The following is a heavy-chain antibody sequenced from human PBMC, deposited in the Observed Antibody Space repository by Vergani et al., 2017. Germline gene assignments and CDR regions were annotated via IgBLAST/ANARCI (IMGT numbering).Heavy chain of an antibody. CDR1: GFTFSDYY. CDR3: AREEYSSSWSVNAFDI. J-gene: IGHJ3*02. Sequence: QVQLVESGGGLVKPGGSLRLSCAAPGFTFSDYYMSWIRQAPGKGLEWVSYISSSSSYTNYADSVKGRFTISRDNAKNSLYLQMNSLRAEDTAVYYCAREEYSSSWSVNAFDIWGQGTMVTVSS. CDR2: ISSSSSYT. V-gene: IGHV3-11*06. D-gene: IGHD6-13*01.